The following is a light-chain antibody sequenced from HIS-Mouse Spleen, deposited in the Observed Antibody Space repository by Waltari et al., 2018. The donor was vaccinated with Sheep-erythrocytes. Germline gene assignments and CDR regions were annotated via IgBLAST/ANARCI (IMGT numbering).Light chain of an antibody. CDR3: CSYAGSYTWV. CDR1: SSDVGGYNY. Sequence: QSALTQPRSVSGSPGQSVTISCTGTSSDVGGYNYVSWYQQHPGKAPKLMIYDVSRGPAGVPDRFSGSKAGTPAAMTISGLQAEDEADYYCCSYAGSYTWVFGGGTKLTVL. J-gene: IGLJ3*02. CDR2: DVS. V-gene: IGLV2-11*01.